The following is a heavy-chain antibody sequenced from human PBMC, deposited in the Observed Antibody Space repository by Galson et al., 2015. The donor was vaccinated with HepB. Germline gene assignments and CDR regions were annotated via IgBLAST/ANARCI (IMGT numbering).Heavy chain of an antibody. D-gene: IGHD7-27*01. V-gene: IGHV3-21*01. Sequence: SLRLSCAASGFTFSNYNMNWVRQAPGKGLEWVSSISSSSSYIYYEDSVKGRFTISRDNAKNSLYLQMNSLRAEDTAVYYCARDPPLGAPFDYWGQGTLVTVSS. CDR2: ISSSSSYI. CDR3: ARDPPLGAPFDY. CDR1: GFTFSNYN. J-gene: IGHJ4*02.